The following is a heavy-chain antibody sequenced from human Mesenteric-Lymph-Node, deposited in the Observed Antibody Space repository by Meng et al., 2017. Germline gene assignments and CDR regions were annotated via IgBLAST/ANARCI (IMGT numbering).Heavy chain of an antibody. CDR3: ARVGQWLPIDY. Sequence: QVRLQESGPGLVKPSQTLSLTCTVSGGSISSGGYYWSWIRQHPGKGLEWIGYIHSSGSTYYNPSLRSRLTISVDKSKNQFSLNLSSVTAADTAVYYCARVGQWLPIDYWGQGTLVTVSS. V-gene: IGHV4-31*03. CDR1: GGSISSGGYY. CDR2: IHSSGST. D-gene: IGHD6-19*01. J-gene: IGHJ4*02.